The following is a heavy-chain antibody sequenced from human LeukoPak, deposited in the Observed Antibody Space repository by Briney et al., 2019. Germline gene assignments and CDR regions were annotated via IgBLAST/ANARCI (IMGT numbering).Heavy chain of an antibody. J-gene: IGHJ5*02. D-gene: IGHD3-10*01. CDR1: GGSISNYY. V-gene: IGHV4-59*01. CDR2: IYYSGST. CDR3: ARLDGSGSRGFDP. Sequence: SETLSLTCTVSGGSISNYYWSWIRQPPGKGLEWIGYIYYSGSTNYNPSLKSRVTISVDTSKNQFSLKLSSVTAADTAVYYCARLDGSGSRGFDPWGQGTLVTVSS.